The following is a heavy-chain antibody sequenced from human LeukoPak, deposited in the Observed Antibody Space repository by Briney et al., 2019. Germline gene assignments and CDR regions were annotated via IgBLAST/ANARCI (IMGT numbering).Heavy chain of an antibody. D-gene: IGHD3-10*01. CDR2: INHSGST. CDR3: ARGTRGGSGSLVFDY. Sequence: PSETLSLTCAVYGGSFSGYYWSWIRQPPGKGLEWIGEINHSGSTNYNPSLKSRVTISVDTSKNQFSLKLSSVTAADTAVYYCARGTRGGSGSLVFDYWGQGTLVTVSS. CDR1: GGSFSGYY. J-gene: IGHJ4*02. V-gene: IGHV4-34*01.